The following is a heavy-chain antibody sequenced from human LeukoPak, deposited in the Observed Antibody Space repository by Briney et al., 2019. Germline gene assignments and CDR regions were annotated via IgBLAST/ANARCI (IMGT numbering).Heavy chain of an antibody. CDR2: IKQDGSEK. D-gene: IGHD2-15*01. J-gene: IGHJ4*02. V-gene: IGHV3-7*01. Sequence: GGSLRLSCVASGFTFSSYWMSWVRQAPGKGLEWVANIKQDGSEKYYVDSVKGRFTISRGNAKNSLYLHMNSLRAEDTAVYYCATNGDIIVVVAATYFDYWGQGTLVTVSS. CDR1: GFTFSSYW. CDR3: ATNGDIIVVVAATYFDY.